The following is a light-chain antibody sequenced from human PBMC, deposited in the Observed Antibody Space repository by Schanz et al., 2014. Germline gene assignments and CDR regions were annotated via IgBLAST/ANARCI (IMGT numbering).Light chain of an antibody. CDR3: CSYAGLSSWV. CDR1: SSDVGGYNY. V-gene: IGLV2-11*01. Sequence: QSALTQPRSVSGSPGQSVTISCTGASSDVGGYNYVSWYQQHPGKAPKLIIYDVSRRPSGVPDRFSGSKSGNTASLTISGLQAEDEADYYCCSYAGLSSWVFGGGTKLTVL. J-gene: IGLJ3*02. CDR2: DVS.